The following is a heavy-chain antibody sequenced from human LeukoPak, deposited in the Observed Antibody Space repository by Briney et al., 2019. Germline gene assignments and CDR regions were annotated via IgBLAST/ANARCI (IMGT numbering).Heavy chain of an antibody. Sequence: GGSLRLSCAGSGFTFSSYWMLWVRQAPGEGLVWVSRISSDEISTNYEASVRGRFTISRDNAKNTLYLQMDSLRAEDTAVYYCAKAGGTTGSMRFYMDVWGKGTTVTVSS. CDR1: GFTFSSYW. D-gene: IGHD1-1*01. J-gene: IGHJ6*03. CDR2: ISSDEIST. V-gene: IGHV3-74*01. CDR3: AKAGGTTGSMRFYMDV.